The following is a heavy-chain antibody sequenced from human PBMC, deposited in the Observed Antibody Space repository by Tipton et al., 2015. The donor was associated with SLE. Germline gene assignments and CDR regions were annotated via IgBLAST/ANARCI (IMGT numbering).Heavy chain of an antibody. CDR1: GYSIFDGYY. CDR3: ARGRFSSAWYRDEHFDS. Sequence: TLSLTCTVSGYSIFDGYYWAWIRQPPGKGPEWIGTIYYSGSTYYYPSLKSRITISVDTSKNQFSLRLSSATAADTAFYFCARGRFSSAWYRDEHFDSWGQGTLVTVSS. CDR2: IYYSGST. D-gene: IGHD6-19*01. V-gene: IGHV4-38-2*02. J-gene: IGHJ4*02.